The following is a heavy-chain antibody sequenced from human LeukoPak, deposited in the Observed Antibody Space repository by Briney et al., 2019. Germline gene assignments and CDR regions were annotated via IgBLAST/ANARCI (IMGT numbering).Heavy chain of an antibody. J-gene: IGHJ4*02. Sequence: PGGSLRLSCAASGFTFTSYSMSWVRQAPGKGLECVANMKQDGSEEYCVDSVKGRFTISRDSAKNSVYLQMNNLRVEDTAVYYCARWRWLQSEFAYWGQGALVTVSS. CDR1: GFTFTSYS. D-gene: IGHD5-24*01. CDR3: ARWRWLQSEFAY. CDR2: MKQDGSEE. V-gene: IGHV3-7*01.